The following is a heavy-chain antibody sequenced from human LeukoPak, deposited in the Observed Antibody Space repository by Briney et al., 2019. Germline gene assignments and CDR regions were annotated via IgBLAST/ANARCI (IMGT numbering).Heavy chain of an antibody. Sequence: SETLSLTSTVSGGSISSYYWSWIRQPPGKGLEWSGYIYYSGSTNYNPSLKSRVTISVDTSKNQFSLKLSSVTAADTAVYYCARDYYSSGYYRYYGMDVWGQGTTVTVSS. CDR3: ARDYYSSGYYRYYGMDV. CDR2: IYYSGST. CDR1: GGSISSYY. J-gene: IGHJ6*02. V-gene: IGHV4-59*01. D-gene: IGHD3-22*01.